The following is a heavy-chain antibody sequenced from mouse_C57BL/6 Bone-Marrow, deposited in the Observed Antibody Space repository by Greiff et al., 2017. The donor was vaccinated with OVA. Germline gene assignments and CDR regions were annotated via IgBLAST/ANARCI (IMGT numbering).Heavy chain of an antibody. J-gene: IGHJ3*01. CDR1: GYTFTSYG. V-gene: IGHV1-81*01. Sequence: QVQLQQSGAELARPGASVKLSCKASGYTFTSYGISWVKQRTGQGLEWIGEIYPRSGNTYYNEKFTGKATLTADQSSSTAYMELRSLTAEDSAVYFCARSYDGWTWFAYWGQGTLVTVSA. D-gene: IGHD2-3*01. CDR2: IYPRSGNT. CDR3: ARSYDGWTWFAY.